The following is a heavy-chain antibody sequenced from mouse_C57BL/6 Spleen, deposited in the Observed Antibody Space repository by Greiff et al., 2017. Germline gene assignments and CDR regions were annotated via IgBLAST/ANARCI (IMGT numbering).Heavy chain of an antibody. J-gene: IGHJ1*03. V-gene: IGHV14-2*01. D-gene: IGHD1-1*02. CDR3: ARWGVAPYFDV. Sequence: VQLQQSGAKLVKPGASVKLSCTASGFNFKDYYMHWVKQRTEQGLEWIGRIDPDDGDTKYAPKFQGKATITADTSSNTAYLQLSSLTSEDTAVYYCARWGVAPYFDVWGTGTTVTVSS. CDR1: GFNFKDYY. CDR2: IDPDDGDT.